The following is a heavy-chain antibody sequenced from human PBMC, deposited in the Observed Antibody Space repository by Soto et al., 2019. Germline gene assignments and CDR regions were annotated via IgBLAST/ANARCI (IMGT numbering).Heavy chain of an antibody. CDR2: ISSSSSYI. Sequence: LRLSCAASGFTFSSYSMNWVRQAPGKGLEWVSSISSSSSYIYYADSVKGRFTISRDNAKNSLYLQMNSLRAEDTAVYYCARGGDYYGSGSYFDLDYWGQGTLVTVSS. CDR1: GFTFSSYS. CDR3: ARGGDYYGSGSYFDLDY. J-gene: IGHJ4*02. V-gene: IGHV3-21*01. D-gene: IGHD3-10*01.